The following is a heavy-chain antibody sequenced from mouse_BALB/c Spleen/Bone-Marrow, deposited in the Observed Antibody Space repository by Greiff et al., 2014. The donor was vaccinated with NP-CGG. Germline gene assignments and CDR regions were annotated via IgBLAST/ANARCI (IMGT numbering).Heavy chain of an antibody. Sequence: LQQSGAELVKPGASVKMSYKASGYTFTSYNMHWVKQTPGQGLEWIGAIYPGNGDTSYNQKFKGKATLTADKSSSTAYMQLSSLTSEDSAVYYCARNYYGYYYAMDYWGQGTSVTVSS. V-gene: IGHV1-12*01. CDR1: GYTFTSYN. CDR2: IYPGNGDT. D-gene: IGHD1-1*01. CDR3: ARNYYGYYYAMDY. J-gene: IGHJ4*01.